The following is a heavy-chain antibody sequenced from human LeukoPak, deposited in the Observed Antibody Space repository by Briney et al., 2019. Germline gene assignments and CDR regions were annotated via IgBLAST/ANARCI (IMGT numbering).Heavy chain of an antibody. CDR3: ATWLTTVVSSSYYFDY. V-gene: IGHV1-24*01. CDR2: FDPEDGET. CDR1: GYTLTELS. J-gene: IGHJ4*02. Sequence: ASVKVSCKVSGYTLTELSMHWVRQAPGKGLEWMGGFDPEDGETIYAQKFQGRVTMTEDTSTDTAYMELSSLRSEDTAVYYCATWLTTVVSSSYYFDYWGQGTLVTVSS. D-gene: IGHD4-23*01.